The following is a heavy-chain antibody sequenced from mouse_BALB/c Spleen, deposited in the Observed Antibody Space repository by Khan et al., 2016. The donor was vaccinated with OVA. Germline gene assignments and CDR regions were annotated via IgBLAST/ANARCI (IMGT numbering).Heavy chain of an antibody. D-gene: IGHD1-1*01. CDR3: ASAGTISTVVVTDFDF. CDR2: IKYSGIT. Sequence: EVQLQESGPGLVKPSQSLSLTCTVTGYSITSDYAWNWIRQFPGNRLEWMGYIKYSGITSYNPSLNSRISITRDTSTNQFFLQLNSVTTEDTTTYYCASAGTISTVVVTDFDFWGQGTTLTVSS. V-gene: IGHV3-2*02. J-gene: IGHJ2*01. CDR1: GYSITSDYA.